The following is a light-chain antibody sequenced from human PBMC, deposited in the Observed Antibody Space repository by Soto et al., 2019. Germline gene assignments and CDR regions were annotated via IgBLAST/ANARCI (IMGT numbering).Light chain of an antibody. CDR1: QSVSSY. CDR3: QQRSNWPPIT. Sequence: EIVLTQSPATLSLSPGERATLSCRASQSVSSYLAWYQQKPGQAPRLLIYDASNRATGFPARFSGSGSGTDFTLIISSLVPEDVAVYYCQQRSNWPPITFGQGTRLEIK. CDR2: DAS. J-gene: IGKJ5*01. V-gene: IGKV3-11*01.